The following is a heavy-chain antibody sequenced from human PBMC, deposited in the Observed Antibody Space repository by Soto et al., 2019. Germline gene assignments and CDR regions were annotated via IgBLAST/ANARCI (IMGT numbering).Heavy chain of an antibody. CDR2: ISGGGGST. CDR3: AKDPTSYDSSAQFDS. Sequence: GGSLRLSCAASGFPFSTYSMNWVRQAPGQGLEWVSGISGGGGSTYYADSVRGRFTISRDNSNNTLYLQMNSLRAEDTAVYYCAKDPTSYDSSAQFDSWGQGTLVTVSS. J-gene: IGHJ4*02. D-gene: IGHD3-22*01. V-gene: IGHV3-23*01. CDR1: GFPFSTYS.